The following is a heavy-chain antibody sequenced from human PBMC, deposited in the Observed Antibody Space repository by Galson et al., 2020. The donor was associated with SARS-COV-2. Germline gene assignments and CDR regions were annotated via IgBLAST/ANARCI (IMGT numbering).Heavy chain of an antibody. CDR2: ISGSGGST. V-gene: IGHV3-23*01. CDR3: AKDGVVLRFLEWLSHFDY. Sequence: GGSLRLSCAASGFTFSSYAMSWVRQAPGKGLAWVSAISGSGGSTYYADSVKGRFTISRDNSKNTLYLQMNSLRAEDTAVYYCAKDGVVLRFLEWLSHFDYWGQGTLVTGAS. J-gene: IGHJ4*02. D-gene: IGHD3-3*01. CDR1: GFTFSSYA.